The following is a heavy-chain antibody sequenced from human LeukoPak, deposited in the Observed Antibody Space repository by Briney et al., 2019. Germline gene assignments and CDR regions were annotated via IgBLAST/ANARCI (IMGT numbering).Heavy chain of an antibody. D-gene: IGHD4/OR15-4a*01. CDR1: GYTFTSSG. CDR2: ISAYNGNT. J-gene: IGHJ3*02. CDR3: ARTMVNTFSDAFDI. V-gene: IGHV1-18*01. Sequence: ASVKVSCKASGYTFTSSGICWVRQAPGQGLEWMGWISAYNGNTKYAQKFQGRVTMTTDTSTSTAYMELRSLRSDDTAVYYCARTMVNTFSDAFDIWGQGTMVIVSS.